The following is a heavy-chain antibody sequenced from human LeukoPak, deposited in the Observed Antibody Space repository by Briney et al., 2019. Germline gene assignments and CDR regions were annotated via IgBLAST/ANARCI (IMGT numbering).Heavy chain of an antibody. Sequence: PVASVKVSCKASSYTFTRYGISWVRQAPGQGLEWMGWISGSNGNTNYAQKFQGRVSMTADTSTSTAYMELRSLRSEDTAVYYCASGQRWLQLSAFDIWGQGTMVTVSS. CDR1: SYTFTRYG. CDR2: ISGSNGNT. J-gene: IGHJ3*02. CDR3: ASGQRWLQLSAFDI. V-gene: IGHV1-18*01. D-gene: IGHD5-24*01.